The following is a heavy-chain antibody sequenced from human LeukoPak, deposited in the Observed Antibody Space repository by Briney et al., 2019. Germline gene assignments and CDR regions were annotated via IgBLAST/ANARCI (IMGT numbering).Heavy chain of an antibody. Sequence: GGSLRLSCAASGFTCSSYGMHWVRQAPGKGLVWVAVIWYDGSNKYYADSVKGRFTISRDNSKNTLYLQMNSLRAEDTAVYYCARAPEGGSGYPFDYWGQGTLVTVSS. V-gene: IGHV3-33*01. D-gene: IGHD5-12*01. CDR2: IWYDGSNK. CDR3: ARAPEGGSGYPFDY. CDR1: GFTCSSYG. J-gene: IGHJ4*02.